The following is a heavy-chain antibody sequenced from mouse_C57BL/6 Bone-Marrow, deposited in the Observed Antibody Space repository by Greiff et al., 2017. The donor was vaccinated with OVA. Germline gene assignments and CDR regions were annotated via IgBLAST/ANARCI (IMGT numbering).Heavy chain of an antibody. Sequence: VQLQPSGPELVKPGASVKISCKASGYTFTDYYMNWVKQSHGKSLEWIGDINPNNGGTSYNQKFKGKATLTVDKSSSTAYMELRSLTSEDSAVYYCARWSGSGYGFAYWGQGTLVTVSA. CDR3: ARWSGSGYGFAY. D-gene: IGHD3-2*02. CDR2: INPNNGGT. J-gene: IGHJ3*01. V-gene: IGHV1-26*01. CDR1: GYTFTDYY.